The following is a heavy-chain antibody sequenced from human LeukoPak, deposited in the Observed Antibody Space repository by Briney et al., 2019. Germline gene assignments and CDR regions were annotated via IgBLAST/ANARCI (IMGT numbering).Heavy chain of an antibody. CDR3: ASDPNGDYVGALDY. D-gene: IGHD2-8*01. J-gene: IGHJ4*01. CDR2: VTARGGAT. CDR1: GVSFSWYA. V-gene: IGHV3-23*01. Sequence: GGSLRLSCVDSGVSFSWYALAWVRQAPGKGLEWVAAVTARGGATHYVDSVKGRFTISRDNSKNTMYLQMNSLRSEDTAIYYCASDPNGDYVGALDYWGRGTLVTVPS.